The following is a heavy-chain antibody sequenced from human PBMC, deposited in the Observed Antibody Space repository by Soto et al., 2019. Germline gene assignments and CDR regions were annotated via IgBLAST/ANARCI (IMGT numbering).Heavy chain of an antibody. D-gene: IGHD3-3*01. CDR2: IRSKAYGGTT. CDR1: GFTCVDYA. Sequence: GGSLRLSCTASGFTCVDYAMSRIRQAQGKGVEWEGFIRSKAYGGTTEYAASVKGRFTISRDDSKSIAYLQMNSLKTEDTAVYYCTREEDFWSGYPQGPGNDYYYGMDVWGQGTTVTVSS. V-gene: IGHV3-49*03. CDR3: TREEDFWSGYPQGPGNDYYYGMDV. J-gene: IGHJ6*02.